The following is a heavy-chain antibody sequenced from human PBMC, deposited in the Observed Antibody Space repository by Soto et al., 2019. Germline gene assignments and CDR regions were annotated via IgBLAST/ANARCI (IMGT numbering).Heavy chain of an antibody. J-gene: IGHJ6*02. CDR3: ARLHSSSSGGHYYYYYGMDV. D-gene: IGHD6-6*01. V-gene: IGHV5-51*01. Sequence: GESLKISCKGSGYSFTSYWIGWVRQMPGKGLEWMGIIYPGDSDTRYSPSFQGQVTISADKSISTAYLQWSSLKASDTAMYYFARLHSSSSGGHYYYYYGMDVWGQGTTVTVSS. CDR1: GYSFTSYW. CDR2: IYPGDSDT.